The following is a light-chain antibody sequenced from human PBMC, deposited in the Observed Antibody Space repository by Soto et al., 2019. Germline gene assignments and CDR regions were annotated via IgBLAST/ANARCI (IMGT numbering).Light chain of an antibody. Sequence: DIQMTQSPSSLSASVGDRVTITCRASQGISNYLAWYQQKPGKVPKLLIYAASTLQSGVPSRFSGSGSRTDFTLPISSLQPEDVATYYCQKDNSALHTFGPGTKVDIK. CDR1: QGISNY. CDR2: AAS. V-gene: IGKV1-27*01. J-gene: IGKJ3*01. CDR3: QKDNSALHT.